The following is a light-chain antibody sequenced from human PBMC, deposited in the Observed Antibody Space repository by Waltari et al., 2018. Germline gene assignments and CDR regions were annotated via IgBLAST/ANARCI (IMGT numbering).Light chain of an antibody. CDR2: LGS. J-gene: IGKJ3*01. CDR1: QSILHSNGYNY. V-gene: IGKV2-28*01. Sequence: DIVMTQSPLSLPVTPGEPTSISCRSSQSILHSNGYNYVDWDLQKPGHSPPLLIYLGSNRASGVPDRFSGSGSGTDFTLKISRVEAEDVGVYYCMQALQTPLFTFGPGTKVDIK. CDR3: MQALQTPLFT.